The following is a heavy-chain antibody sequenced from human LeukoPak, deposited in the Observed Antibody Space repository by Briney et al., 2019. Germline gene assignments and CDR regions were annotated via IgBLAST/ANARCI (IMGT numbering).Heavy chain of an antibody. CDR3: ARGHYGSGSTDY. J-gene: IGHJ4*02. V-gene: IGHV4-34*01. D-gene: IGHD3-10*01. Sequence: PSETLSLTCAVYGGSFSGYYWSWIRQPPGKGLEWIGEINHSGSTNYNPSLTSRVTISVDTSKNQFALKLSSVTAADTAVYYCARGHYGSGSTDYWGQGTLVTVSS. CDR1: GGSFSGYY. CDR2: INHSGST.